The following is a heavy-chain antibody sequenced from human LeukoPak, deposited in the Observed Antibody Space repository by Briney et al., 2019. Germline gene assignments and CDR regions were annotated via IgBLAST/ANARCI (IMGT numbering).Heavy chain of an antibody. J-gene: IGHJ4*02. V-gene: IGHV4-30-2*01. CDR1: GGSISSGGYS. CDR2: IYHSGST. CDR3: ARADGGNGAIDY. Sequence: SQTLSLTCAVSGGSISSGGYSWSWIRQPPGKGLEWIGYIYHSGSTYYNPSLKSRVTISVDRPKNQFSLKLSSVTAADTAVYYCARADGGNGAIDYWGQGTLVTVSS. D-gene: IGHD4-23*01.